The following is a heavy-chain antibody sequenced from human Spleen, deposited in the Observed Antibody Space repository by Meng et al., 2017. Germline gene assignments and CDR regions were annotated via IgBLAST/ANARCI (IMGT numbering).Heavy chain of an antibody. V-gene: IGHV4-34*01. D-gene: IGHD6-19*01. CDR1: GGSFSGYY. CDR2: INHSGST. CDR3: ARGERQWPATHAFDI. Sequence: SDTLSLTCAAHGGSFSGYYWSWIRQPPGKGLEWIGEINHSGSTNYNPSLKSRVTISVDTSKNQFSLKLSSVTAADTAVYYCARGERQWPATHAFDIWGQGTMVTVSS. J-gene: IGHJ3*02.